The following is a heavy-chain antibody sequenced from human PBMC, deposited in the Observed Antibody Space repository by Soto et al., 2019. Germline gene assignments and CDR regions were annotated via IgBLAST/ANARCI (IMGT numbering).Heavy chain of an antibody. Sequence: SETLSLTCTVSGGSISSYYWSWIRQPPGKGLEWIGYIYYSGSTNYNPSLKSRVTISVDTSKNQFSLKLSSVTAADTAVYYCARSVDTAMGNFDYWGQGTLVTVSS. D-gene: IGHD5-18*01. V-gene: IGHV4-59*01. CDR3: ARSVDTAMGNFDY. CDR2: IYYSGST. J-gene: IGHJ4*02. CDR1: GGSISSYY.